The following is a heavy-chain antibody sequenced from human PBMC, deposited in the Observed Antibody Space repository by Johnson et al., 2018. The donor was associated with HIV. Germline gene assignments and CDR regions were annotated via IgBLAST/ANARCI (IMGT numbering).Heavy chain of an antibody. Sequence: QAQLVESGGGVVQPGGSLRLSCAASGFTFSNYGMHWVRQAPGKGLEWVAFIRYDGSNKYYADSVKGRFTISRDNSKNTLYLQMNSLRAEDTAVYYCARDPTTGVAFEAFDIWGQGTMVTVSS. CDR2: IRYDGSNK. D-gene: IGHD4-23*01. CDR3: ARDPTTGVAFEAFDI. CDR1: GFTFSNYG. J-gene: IGHJ3*02. V-gene: IGHV3-30*02.